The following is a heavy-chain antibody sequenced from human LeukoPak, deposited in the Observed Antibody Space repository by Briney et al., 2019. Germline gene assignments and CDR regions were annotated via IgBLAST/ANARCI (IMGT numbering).Heavy chain of an antibody. Sequence: PGGSLRLSCAAPGFSFSSYEMNWVRQAPGKGLEWVSYISTSGSTIYYADSVKGRFTISRDNARNSLYLQMNSLRAEDTAVYYCAREGNWNDRGFDHWGQGTLVTVSS. J-gene: IGHJ4*02. V-gene: IGHV3-48*03. CDR2: ISTSGSTI. CDR1: GFSFSSYE. D-gene: IGHD1-20*01. CDR3: AREGNWNDRGFDH.